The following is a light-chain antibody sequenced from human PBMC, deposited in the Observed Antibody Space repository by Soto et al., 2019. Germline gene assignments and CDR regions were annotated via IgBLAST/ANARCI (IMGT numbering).Light chain of an antibody. V-gene: IGKV3-11*01. CDR3: QQRSSLPLT. CDR2: DAS. Sequence: VFTKPPSTVSVSRGCRSTLSCMASQSVTIKLAWYQQRPGQAPRLLIYDASTRATGIPARFSGSGSGTDFTLTISSLQPEDFAVYFCQQRSSLPLTFGGGTKVDIK. CDR1: QSVTIK. J-gene: IGKJ4*01.